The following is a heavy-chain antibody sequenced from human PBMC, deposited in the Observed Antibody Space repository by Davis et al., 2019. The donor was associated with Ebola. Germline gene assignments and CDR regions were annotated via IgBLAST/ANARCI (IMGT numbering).Heavy chain of an antibody. Sequence: AASVKVSCKASGYAFSSHYIHWVRQAPGQGLEWMGIINPSGGSTSYAQKFQGRVTMTRDTSTSTVYMELSSLRSEDTAVYYCARGGPRDRLRFDYWGQGTLVTVSS. CDR2: INPSGGST. J-gene: IGHJ4*02. CDR3: ARGGPRDRLRFDY. CDR1: GYAFSSHY. V-gene: IGHV1-46*01. D-gene: IGHD4-17*01.